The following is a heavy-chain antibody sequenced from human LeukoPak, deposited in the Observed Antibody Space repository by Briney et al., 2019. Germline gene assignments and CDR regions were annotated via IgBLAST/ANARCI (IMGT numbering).Heavy chain of an antibody. CDR2: VFYIGTT. V-gene: IGHV4-59*08. D-gene: IGHD3/OR15-3a*01. Sequence: SETLSLTCTVSGGSITNYYWSWIRQPPGKGLEWIGYVFYIGTTNYNPSLKSQVSISIDTSKNQFSLRLTSVTAADTAVYYCARQTGSGLFILPGGQGTLVTVSS. J-gene: IGHJ4*02. CDR1: GGSITNYY. CDR3: ARQTGSGLFILP.